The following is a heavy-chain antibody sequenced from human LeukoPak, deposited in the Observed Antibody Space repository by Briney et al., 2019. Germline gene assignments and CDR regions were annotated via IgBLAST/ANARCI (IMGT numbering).Heavy chain of an antibody. D-gene: IGHD3-22*01. Sequence: GGSLRLSCAASGFTFNNFGTHWVRQAPGKGLEWVAFIGYEGVHKYYADSVKGRFTISKDNSKATLYLQMNSLTPEDTAVYYCAKVLLGGYSSDYWGQGTLVTVSS. J-gene: IGHJ4*02. CDR2: IGYEGVHK. V-gene: IGHV3-30*02. CDR3: AKVLLGGYSSDY. CDR1: GFTFNNFG.